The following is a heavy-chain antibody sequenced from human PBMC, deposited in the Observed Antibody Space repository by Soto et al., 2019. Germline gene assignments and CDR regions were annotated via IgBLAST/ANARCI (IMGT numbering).Heavy chain of an antibody. D-gene: IGHD3-22*01. CDR1: GGSISGGDYY. V-gene: IGHV4-30-4*01. Sequence: TLSLTCTVSGGSISGGDYYWSWIRQPPGKGLEWIGYIYYSENTFYNPSLKSRVTISVDTSKNQLSLKLTSVTAADTAVYYCARDVVVYDSSGYRAYWGQGILVTVSS. J-gene: IGHJ4*02. CDR3: ARDVVVYDSSGYRAY. CDR2: IYYSENT.